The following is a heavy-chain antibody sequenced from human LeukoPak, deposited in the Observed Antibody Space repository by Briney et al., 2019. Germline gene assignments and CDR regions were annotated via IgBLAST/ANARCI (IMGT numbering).Heavy chain of an antibody. J-gene: IGHJ4*02. CDR2: ISVSGGST. CDR3: AKDFRYFDYDFWSGYPSFDY. V-gene: IGHV3-23*01. Sequence: GGSLRLSCAASRFTFSSYAMSWVRQAPGKGLEWVSAISVSGGSTYYAGSVKGRFTISRDNSKNTLYLHMNSLRAEDTAVYYCAKDFRYFDYDFWSGYPSFDYWGQGNLVTVSS. D-gene: IGHD3-3*01. CDR1: RFTFSSYA.